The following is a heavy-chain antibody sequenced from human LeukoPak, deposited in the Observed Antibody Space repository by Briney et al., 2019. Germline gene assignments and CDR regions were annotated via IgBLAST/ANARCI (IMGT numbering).Heavy chain of an antibody. CDR2: TYNSGGT. D-gene: IGHD3-10*01. J-gene: IGHJ4*02. V-gene: IGHV4-31*03. CDR3: ATDLVRGVMGY. Sequence: SQTLSLTCTVSGGSISSGGHYWSWIRQHPGKGLEWIGHTYNSGGTYYNPSLKSRVTISVDTSKNQFSLKLSSVTAADTAVYYCATDLVRGVMGYWGQGTLVTVSS. CDR1: GGSISSGGHY.